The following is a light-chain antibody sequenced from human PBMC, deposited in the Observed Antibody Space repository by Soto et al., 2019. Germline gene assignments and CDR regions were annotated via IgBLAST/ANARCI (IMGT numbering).Light chain of an antibody. CDR3: ASWDDSLRGPG. J-gene: IGLJ3*02. CDR2: RDN. Sequence: QSVLTQPPSASATSGQRVTISCSGSSSNLGNNYVYWYQHLPGTAPKLLIDRDNKRPSGVPDRFSGSRSGTSASLAISGLRSEDEGDYYCASWDDSLRGPGFGGGTKVTVL. CDR1: SSNLGNNY. V-gene: IGLV1-47*01.